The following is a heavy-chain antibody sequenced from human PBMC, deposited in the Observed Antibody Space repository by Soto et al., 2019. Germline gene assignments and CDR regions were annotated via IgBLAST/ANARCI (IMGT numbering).Heavy chain of an antibody. CDR2: IWYDGSNK. V-gene: IGHV3-33*01. Sequence: GGSLRLSCAASGFPFTSYGMHWVLQAPGKGLEWVAVIWYDGSNKYYADSVKGRFTISRDNSKNTLYLQMNRLRAEDTAMYYCARELRGYSGYEPIDYWGQGTLVTVSS. CDR1: GFPFTSYG. J-gene: IGHJ4*02. D-gene: IGHD5-12*01. CDR3: ARELRGYSGYEPIDY.